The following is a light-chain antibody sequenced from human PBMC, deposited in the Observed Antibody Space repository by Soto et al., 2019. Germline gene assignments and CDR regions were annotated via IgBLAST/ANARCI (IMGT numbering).Light chain of an antibody. J-gene: IGKJ1*01. Sequence: DIQMTQSPSSLSASVGDRVTITCRANQSISNYLNWYQQKPGKAPKLLIYAASSLQSGVPSRFSGSGSGTDFTLTIISLQPEDFATYYCQQGYSALWAFGQGTKVDIK. CDR3: QQGYSALWA. CDR2: AAS. V-gene: IGKV1-39*01. CDR1: QSISNY.